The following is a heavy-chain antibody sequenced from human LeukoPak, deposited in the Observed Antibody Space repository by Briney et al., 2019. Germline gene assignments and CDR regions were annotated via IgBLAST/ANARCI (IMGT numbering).Heavy chain of an antibody. CDR3: ANLMATVTTDY. CDR2: INPDSGGT. Sequence: ASVKVSCKASGYTFTGYYIHWVRQAPGQGLEWMGWINPDSGGTNYAQKFQGRVTMTRDTSINTAYMELSGLRSDDTAVYYCANLMATVTTDYWGQGTLVTVSS. CDR1: GYTFTGYY. V-gene: IGHV1-2*02. D-gene: IGHD4-17*01. J-gene: IGHJ4*02.